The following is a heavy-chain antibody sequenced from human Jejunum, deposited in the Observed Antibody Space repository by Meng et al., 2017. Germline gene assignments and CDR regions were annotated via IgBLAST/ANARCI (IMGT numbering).Heavy chain of an antibody. CDR1: GFTFSNSA. V-gene: IGHV1-58*01. D-gene: IGHD3-10*01. CDR2: IVVGSDNI. Sequence: SVKVSCKASGFTFSNSAVQWVRQARGQRLEWIAWIVVGSDNIKYAQRLQERVTLSMDMSTNTAYMELSSLRSDDTAVYYCAAERYSSASGSASTIGAFDLWGQGTLVTVSS. CDR3: AAERYSSASGSASTIGAFDL. J-gene: IGHJ5*02.